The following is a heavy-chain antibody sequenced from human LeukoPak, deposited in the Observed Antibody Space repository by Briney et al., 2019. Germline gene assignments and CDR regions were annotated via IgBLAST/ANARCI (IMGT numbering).Heavy chain of an antibody. Sequence: SETLSLTCTVSGASTSSYYWSWIRQPPGKGLEWIGYIYFSGTTNYNPSLKSRVTISVDTSKYQFSLNLNSVTAADTAVYYCARWVGGYYFDYWGQGTLVTVSS. J-gene: IGHJ4*02. V-gene: IGHV4-59*01. CDR1: GASTSSYY. D-gene: IGHD1-26*01. CDR2: IYFSGTT. CDR3: ARWVGGYYFDY.